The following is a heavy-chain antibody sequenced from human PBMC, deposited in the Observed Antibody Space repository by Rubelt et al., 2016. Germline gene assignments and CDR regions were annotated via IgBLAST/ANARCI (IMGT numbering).Heavy chain of an antibody. J-gene: IGHJ5*02. Sequence: QVQLVQSGAEVKKPGASVKVSCKASGYTFTTYGISWVRQAPGQGLECMGWISTYNGHTNYDQKLQGRVTMNTDTSTSTAYMELRSLRSDDTAMYFCARGYCSSANCLFNWFDPWGQGTLVTVSS. CDR3: ARGYCSSANCLFNWFDP. D-gene: IGHD2-2*01. CDR2: ISTYNGHT. CDR1: GYTFTTYG. V-gene: IGHV1-18*01.